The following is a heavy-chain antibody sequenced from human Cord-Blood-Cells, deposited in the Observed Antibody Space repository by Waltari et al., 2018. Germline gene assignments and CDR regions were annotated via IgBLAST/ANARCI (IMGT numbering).Heavy chain of an antibody. CDR2: IIPIFGTA. J-gene: IGHJ6*02. Sequence: QVQLVQSGAEVKKPGSSVKVSCKASGGTFSSYAISWVRQAPGQGLEWMGGIIPIFGTANYAQKFQGRVTITADESTSTAYMELSSLRSEDTAVYYCSSPGIAAAGTYYYYGMDVWGQGTTVTVSS. V-gene: IGHV1-69*01. CDR1: GGTFSSYA. D-gene: IGHD6-13*01. CDR3: SSPGIAAAGTYYYYGMDV.